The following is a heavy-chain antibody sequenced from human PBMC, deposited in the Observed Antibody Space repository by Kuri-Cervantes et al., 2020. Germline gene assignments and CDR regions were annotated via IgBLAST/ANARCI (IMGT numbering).Heavy chain of an antibody. CDR1: GGTFSSYA. V-gene: IGHV1-69*13. Sequence: SVKVSCKASGGTFSSYAISWVRQAPGQGLEWMGGIIPIFGTANYAQKFQGGVTITADESTSTAYMELSSLRSEDTAVYYCATNRGIAVAGSPEFDYWGQGTLVTVSS. CDR3: ATNRGIAVAGSPEFDY. J-gene: IGHJ4*02. CDR2: IIPIFGTA. D-gene: IGHD6-19*01.